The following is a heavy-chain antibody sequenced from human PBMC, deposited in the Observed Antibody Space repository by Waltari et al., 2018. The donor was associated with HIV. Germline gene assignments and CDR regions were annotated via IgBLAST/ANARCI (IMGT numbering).Heavy chain of an antibody. CDR1: GGPFSDYS. V-gene: IGHV4-34*01. CDR3: ASGRPPGMLTLDSEWWTGWYFDL. D-gene: IGHD2-8*01. J-gene: IGHJ2*01. CDR2: INRGGRT. Sequence: QVQLQQLAARLLKPSETLSLTFGVSGGPFSDYSRRWIRQPPGKGLEWIGEINRGGRTNYNPSLKSRPTISADTSKNEFSLRLKSMTVADTAIYFCASGRPPGMLTLDSEWWTGWYFDLWGRGTLITVSS.